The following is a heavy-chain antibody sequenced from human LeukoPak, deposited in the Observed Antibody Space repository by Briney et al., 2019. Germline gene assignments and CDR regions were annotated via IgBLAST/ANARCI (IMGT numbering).Heavy chain of an antibody. CDR3: AKENGEDGYKPYYFDY. CDR2: ISGSGGST. Sequence: GGSLRLSCAASGFTFSSYAMSWVRQAPGKGLEWVSAISGSGGSTYYADSVKGRFTISRDNSKNTLYPQMNSLRAEDTAVYYCAKENGEDGYKPYYFDYWGQGTLVTVSS. V-gene: IGHV3-23*01. CDR1: GFTFSSYA. D-gene: IGHD5-24*01. J-gene: IGHJ4*02.